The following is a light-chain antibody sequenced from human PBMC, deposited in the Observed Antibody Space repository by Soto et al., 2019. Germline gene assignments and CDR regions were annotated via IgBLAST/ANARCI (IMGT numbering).Light chain of an antibody. Sequence: EIVLTQTPGTLSLSPGEIATLSCRASQSVCSRDLAWYQQIPGQAPRLLIYDASRRATGIPDRFSGSGSVTDFTLTISRLEPEDFAVYYCQQYDSSPYTFGQGTKLEIK. J-gene: IGKJ2*01. CDR2: DAS. V-gene: IGKV3-20*01. CDR3: QQYDSSPYT. CDR1: QSVCSRD.